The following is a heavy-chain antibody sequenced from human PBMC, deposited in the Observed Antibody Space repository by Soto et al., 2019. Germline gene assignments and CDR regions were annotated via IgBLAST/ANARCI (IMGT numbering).Heavy chain of an antibody. V-gene: IGHV3-30-3*01. CDR3: ARDTYLNY. J-gene: IGHJ4*02. CDR2: ISYDGSNK. Sequence: GGSLRLSCAASGFTLSSYAMHWVRQAPGKGLEWVAVISYDGSNKYYADSVKGRFTISRDNSKNTLYLQMNSLRAEDTAVYYCARDTYLNYWGQGTLVTVSS. CDR1: GFTLSSYA.